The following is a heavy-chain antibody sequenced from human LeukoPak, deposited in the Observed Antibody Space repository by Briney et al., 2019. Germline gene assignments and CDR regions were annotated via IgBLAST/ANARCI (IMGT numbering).Heavy chain of an antibody. CDR3: ARAALSDYYYYYMDV. Sequence: ASVKVSCKASGYTFTSYGISWVRQAPGQGLEWMGWMNPNSGNTGYAQKFQGRVTMTRNTSISTAYMELSSLRSEDTAVYYCARAALSDYYYYYMDVWGKGTTVTISS. J-gene: IGHJ6*03. CDR1: GYTFTSYG. V-gene: IGHV1-8*02. D-gene: IGHD2/OR15-2a*01. CDR2: MNPNSGNT.